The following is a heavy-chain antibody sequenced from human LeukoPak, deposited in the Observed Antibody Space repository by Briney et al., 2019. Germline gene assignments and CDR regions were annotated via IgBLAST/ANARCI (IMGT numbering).Heavy chain of an antibody. Sequence: GGSLRLSCAASGFSFSGYAMSWVRQAPGKGLEWVSAISDSGGRTWYSDSVKGRFSISRDNSKDTLYLEMHSLRAEDTAIYYCAKDRTYYYDSSGYNNWFDPWGQGTLVTVSS. CDR1: GFSFSGYA. CDR3: AKDRTYYYDSSGYNNWFDP. V-gene: IGHV3-23*01. CDR2: ISDSGGRT. D-gene: IGHD3-22*01. J-gene: IGHJ5*02.